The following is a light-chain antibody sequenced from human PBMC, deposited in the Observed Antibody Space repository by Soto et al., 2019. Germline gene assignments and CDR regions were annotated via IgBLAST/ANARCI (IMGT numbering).Light chain of an antibody. CDR1: QVIGSRY. CDR3: QQFGSSIPHT. J-gene: IGKJ2*01. Sequence: EIVMTQSPCTLSLSPGERATISCRASQVIGSRYLAWYHQKSGQATRLLIYGATSRATVIPDRFSGSGSGTDFTLTISRLEPEDFGVYYCQQFGSSIPHTFGQGTKLAIK. V-gene: IGKV3-20*01. CDR2: GAT.